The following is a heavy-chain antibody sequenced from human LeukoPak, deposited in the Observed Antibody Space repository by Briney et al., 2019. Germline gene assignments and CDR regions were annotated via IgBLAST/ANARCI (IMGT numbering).Heavy chain of an antibody. CDR2: IIPIFCIA. D-gene: IGHD2-15*01. Sequence: GASVKVSCKASGGTFSSYAISWVRQAPRQGLEWMGRIIPIFCIANYAQKFQGRVTITADKSTSTAYMELSSLRSEDTAVYYCASSYTTLGYCSGGSCYGNWGQGTLVTVSS. J-gene: IGHJ4*02. CDR1: GGTFSSYA. V-gene: IGHV1-69*04. CDR3: ASSYTTLGYCSGGSCYGN.